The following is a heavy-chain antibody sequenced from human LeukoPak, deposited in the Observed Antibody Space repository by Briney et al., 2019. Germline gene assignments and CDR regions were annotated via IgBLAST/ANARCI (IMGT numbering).Heavy chain of an antibody. V-gene: IGHV1-69*05. J-gene: IGHJ3*02. CDR2: IIPIFGTA. CDR3: AKSYSGSYWFDAFDI. Sequence: GASVKVSCKASGGTFSSYAISWVRQAPGQGLEWMGGIIPIFGTANYAQEFQGRVTITTDESTSTAYMELSSLRAEDTAVYYCAKSYSGSYWFDAFDIWGQGTMVTVSS. CDR1: GGTFSSYA. D-gene: IGHD1-26*01.